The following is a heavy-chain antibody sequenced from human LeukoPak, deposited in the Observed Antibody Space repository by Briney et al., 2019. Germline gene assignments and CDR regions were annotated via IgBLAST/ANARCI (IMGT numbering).Heavy chain of an antibody. CDR3: AKDDAWIRFAS. V-gene: IGHV3-9*01. CDR2: ISWNSGSI. Sequence: GGSLRLSCAASGFTFDDYAMHWVRQAQGKGLEWVSGISWNSGSIVYADSVKGRFTVSRDNFKNTVHLQVNSLRPEDTAVYFCAKDDAWIRFASWGQGILVTVSS. J-gene: IGHJ5*01. D-gene: IGHD5-12*01. CDR1: GFTFDDYA.